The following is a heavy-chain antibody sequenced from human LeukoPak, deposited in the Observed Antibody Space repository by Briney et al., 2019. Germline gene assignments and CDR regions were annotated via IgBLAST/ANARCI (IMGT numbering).Heavy chain of an antibody. CDR1: GFTFSDHF. J-gene: IGHJ4*02. D-gene: IGHD1-26*01. CDR3: ASIRGTLGY. CDR2: IKNKANSYIT. Sequence: PGGSLRLSCAASGFTFSDHFMDWVRQAPGKGLEWVGRIKNKANSYITQYAASMEGRFTISRDGSKNSLYLQMSSLKTEDTAMYYCASIRGTLGYWGQGTVVTVSS. V-gene: IGHV3-72*01.